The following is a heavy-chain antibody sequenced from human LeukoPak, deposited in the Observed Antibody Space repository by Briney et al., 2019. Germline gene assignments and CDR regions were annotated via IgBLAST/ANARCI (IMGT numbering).Heavy chain of an antibody. D-gene: IGHD3-10*01. CDR1: GYTFTGYY. V-gene: IGHV1-2*06. CDR2: INPNSGGT. CDR3: ARDGLLWFGELLNYYMDV. Sequence: ASVKVSCKASGYTFTGYYMHWVRQAPGQGLEWMGRINPNSGGTNYAQKFQGRVTMTRDTSISTAYMALSRLRSDDTAVYYCARDGLLWFGELLNYYMDVWGKGTTVTVSS. J-gene: IGHJ6*03.